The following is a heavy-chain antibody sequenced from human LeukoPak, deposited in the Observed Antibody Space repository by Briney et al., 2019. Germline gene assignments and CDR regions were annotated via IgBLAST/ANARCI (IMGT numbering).Heavy chain of an antibody. J-gene: IGHJ4*02. Sequence: GGSLRLSCAASGFTFSSYSMNWVRQAPGKGLEWVSSISSSSSYIYYADSVKGRFTISRDNAKNSLYLQMNSLRAEDTAVYYCARVLSRGGWALDYWGQGTLVTVSS. D-gene: IGHD6-19*01. V-gene: IGHV3-21*01. CDR1: GFTFSSYS. CDR2: ISSSSSYI. CDR3: ARVLSRGGWALDY.